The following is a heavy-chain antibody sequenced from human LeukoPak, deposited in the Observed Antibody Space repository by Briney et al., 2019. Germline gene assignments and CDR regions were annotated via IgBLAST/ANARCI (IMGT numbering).Heavy chain of an antibody. J-gene: IGHJ4*02. CDR2: ISYDGNMK. CDR3: ARDPAYGGSSGLHLDF. D-gene: IGHD4/OR15-4a*01. CDR1: GFTFNNYA. Sequence: GGSLRLSCAASGFTFNNYAMSWVRQAPGKGLQWVAVISYDGNMKYYEDSVEGRFTISRDNSKNTLYLQMNSLRVDDTAVYFCARDPAYGGSSGLHLDFWGRGTLVAVSS. V-gene: IGHV3-30*03.